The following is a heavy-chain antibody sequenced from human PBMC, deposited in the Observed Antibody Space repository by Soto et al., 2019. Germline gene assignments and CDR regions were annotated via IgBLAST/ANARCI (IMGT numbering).Heavy chain of an antibody. J-gene: IGHJ4*02. D-gene: IGHD6-13*01. CDR1: GFTFVDYA. Sequence: GGALRLSCASSGFTFVDYAMPLVRQAPGKGLEWVSGISWNSGSIGYADSVKGRFTISRDNAKNSLYLQMNSLRAEDTALYYCAKDKEAAAGYFDYWGQGTLVTVSS. CDR2: ISWNSGSI. CDR3: AKDKEAAAGYFDY. V-gene: IGHV3-9*01.